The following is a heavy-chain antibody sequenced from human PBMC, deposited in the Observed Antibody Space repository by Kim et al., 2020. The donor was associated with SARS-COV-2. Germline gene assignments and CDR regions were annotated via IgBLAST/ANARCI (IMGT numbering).Heavy chain of an antibody. D-gene: IGHD3-22*01. V-gene: IGHV3-30*02. J-gene: IGHJ4*02. CDR3: AKDSEGSGYYFIDY. Sequence: ADAVKGRFTISRDNSKNTLYLQMNSLRAEDTAVYYCAKDSEGSGYYFIDYWGQGTLVTVSS.